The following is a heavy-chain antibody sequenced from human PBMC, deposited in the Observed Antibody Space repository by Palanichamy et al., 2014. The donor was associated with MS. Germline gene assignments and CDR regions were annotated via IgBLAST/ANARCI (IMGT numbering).Heavy chain of an antibody. V-gene: IGHV3-21*01. Sequence: EVQLVESGGGLVKPGGSLRLSCAASGFTFSSYSMNWVRQAPGKGLEWVSSISSSSSYIYYADSVKGRFTISRDNAKNSLYLQMNSLRAEDTAVYYCARGTSRLAMITPPNYWGQGTLVTVSS. CDR2: ISSSSSYI. J-gene: IGHJ4*02. D-gene: IGHD3-16*01. CDR1: GFTFSSYS. CDR3: ARGTSRLAMITPPNY.